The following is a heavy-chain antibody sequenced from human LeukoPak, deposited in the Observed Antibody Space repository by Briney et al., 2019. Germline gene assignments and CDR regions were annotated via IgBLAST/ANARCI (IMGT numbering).Heavy chain of an antibody. Sequence: PSETLSLTCAVYGGSFSGYYWSWIRQPPGKGLEWIGEINHSGSTNYNPSLKSRVTISVDTSKNQFSLKLSSVTAADTAVYYCASRSDYGGSGWGQGTLVTVSS. CDR2: INHSGST. D-gene: IGHD4-23*01. V-gene: IGHV4-34*01. CDR3: ASRSDYGGSG. J-gene: IGHJ4*02. CDR1: GGSFSGYY.